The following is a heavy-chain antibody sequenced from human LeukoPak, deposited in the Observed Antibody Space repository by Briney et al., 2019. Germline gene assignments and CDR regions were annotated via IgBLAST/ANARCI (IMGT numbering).Heavy chain of an antibody. CDR3: AKDAVVVPADYYYMDV. CDR1: GFTFSSYG. CDR2: IRYDGSNK. D-gene: IGHD2-2*01. Sequence: GGSLRLSCAASGFTFSSYGMHWVRQAPGKGLEWVAFIRYDGSNKYYADSVKGRFTISRDNSKNTLYLQMNSLRAEDTAVYYCAKDAVVVPADYYYMDVWGKGTTVTVSS. J-gene: IGHJ6*03. V-gene: IGHV3-30*02.